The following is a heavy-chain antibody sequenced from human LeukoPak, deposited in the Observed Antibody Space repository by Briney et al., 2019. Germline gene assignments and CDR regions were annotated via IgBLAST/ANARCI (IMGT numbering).Heavy chain of an antibody. CDR2: IGSSGSTT. J-gene: IGHJ2*01. CDR3: AKGRNWSFDL. Sequence: GGSLRLSCAASGFTFSSYEMNWVRQAPGKGLEWVSTIGSSGSTTYYADSVKGRFTISRDNSKNTLYLQMNGLRAEDTAVYYCAKGRNWSFDLWGRGTLVTVSS. CDR1: GFTFSSYE. V-gene: IGHV3-23*01.